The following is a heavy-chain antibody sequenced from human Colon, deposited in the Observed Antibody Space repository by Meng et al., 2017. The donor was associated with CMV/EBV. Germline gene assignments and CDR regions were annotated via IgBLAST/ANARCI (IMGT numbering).Heavy chain of an antibody. CDR2: IDNEGSGA. CDR3: ARDTPHNAFEP. D-gene: IGHD2-15*01. CDR1: GFTFNKYW. V-gene: IGHV3-74*01. Sequence: GESLKISCVASGFTFNKYWMHWVRQPPGGGLVWLSRIDNEGSGAIYADSVRGRFTVSRDNVRNTVYLQMNNLRDEDTAVYYCARDTPHNAFEPWGHGTLVTVSS. J-gene: IGHJ5*02.